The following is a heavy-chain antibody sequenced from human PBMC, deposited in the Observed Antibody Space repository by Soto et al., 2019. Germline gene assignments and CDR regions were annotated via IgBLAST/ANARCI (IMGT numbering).Heavy chain of an antibody. V-gene: IGHV4-39*01. CDR2: ISYSGST. Sequence: QLQLQASGPGLVKPSETLSLTCTVSGGSISSSSYYWGWIRQPPGKGLEWIGSISYSGSTYYNPSLKSRFTISVDTSKNQFSLKLSSVTAADTAVYYCASSLVGATLHWGQGTLVTVS. CDR1: GGSISSSSYY. J-gene: IGHJ4*02. CDR3: ASSLVGATLH. D-gene: IGHD1-26*01.